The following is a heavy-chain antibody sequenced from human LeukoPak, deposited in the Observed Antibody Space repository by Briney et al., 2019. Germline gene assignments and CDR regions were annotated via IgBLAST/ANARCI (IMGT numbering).Heavy chain of an antibody. Sequence: SVKVSCKASGGTFSSYAISWVRQAPGQGLEWMGGIIPIFGTANYAQKFQGRVTITADESTSTAYMELSSLRSEDTAVYYCARAYFIPADLLYYYYGMDVWGQGTTVTVSS. D-gene: IGHD2-2*01. J-gene: IGHJ6*02. CDR2: IIPIFGTA. CDR1: GGTFSSYA. CDR3: ARAYFIPADLLYYYYGMDV. V-gene: IGHV1-69*01.